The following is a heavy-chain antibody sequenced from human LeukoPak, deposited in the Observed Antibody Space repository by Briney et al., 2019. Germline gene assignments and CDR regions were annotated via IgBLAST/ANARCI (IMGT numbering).Heavy chain of an antibody. CDR1: GFTFSSYW. V-gene: IGHV3-74*01. D-gene: IGHD5-18*01. Sequence: GGPLRLSFAPSGFTFSSYWMHWVGKAPGKGLVWVSRINSDGSSTSYADSVKGRFTVSRDNAKNTLYLQMNSLRAEDTAVYYCGNLDTPMGYWGQGTLVTVSS. CDR2: INSDGSST. CDR3: GNLDTPMGY. J-gene: IGHJ4*02.